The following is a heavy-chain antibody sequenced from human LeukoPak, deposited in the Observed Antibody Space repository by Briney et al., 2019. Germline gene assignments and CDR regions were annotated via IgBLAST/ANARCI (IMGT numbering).Heavy chain of an antibody. D-gene: IGHD2-8*01. Sequence: TPSETLSLTCTVSGGSIRNYYWSWIRQSAGKGLDWIGRIHTSGSTDCYLSLKSRVTMSVDTSKNQISLRLSSVTAADTAVYYCARVPRYCTKGVCYSYFDYWGQGTLVTVSS. CDR3: ARVPRYCTKGVCYSYFDY. CDR1: GGSIRNYY. J-gene: IGHJ4*02. V-gene: IGHV4-4*07. CDR2: IHTSGST.